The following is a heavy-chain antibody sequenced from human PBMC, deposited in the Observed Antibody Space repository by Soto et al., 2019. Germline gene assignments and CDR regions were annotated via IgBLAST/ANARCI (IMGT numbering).Heavy chain of an antibody. Sequence: SETLSLTCTVSGDSISTFYWSWIRQPPGKGLEWIGYIHYSGSTNYNPSLKSQVIISVDTSKNQFSLKLSSVTAADTAVYFCARVRSNLFDYWGQGTPVTFPS. V-gene: IGHV4-59*01. D-gene: IGHD3-3*01. CDR3: ARVRSNLFDY. J-gene: IGHJ4*02. CDR2: IHYSGST. CDR1: GDSISTFY.